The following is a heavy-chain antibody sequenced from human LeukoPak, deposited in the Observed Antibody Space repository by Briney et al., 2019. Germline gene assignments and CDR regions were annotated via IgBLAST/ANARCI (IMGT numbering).Heavy chain of an antibody. CDR3: ARGRETLHGAFDI. D-gene: IGHD4-23*01. J-gene: IGHJ3*02. Sequence: SQTLSLTCTVSGGSISSGGYYWSWIRQPPGKGLEWIGYIFHSGSTYYNPSLKSRVTISVDRSKNQFSLKLSSVTAADTAVYYCARGRETLHGAFDIWGQGTMVTVSS. CDR1: GGSISSGGYY. CDR2: IFHSGST. V-gene: IGHV4-30-2*01.